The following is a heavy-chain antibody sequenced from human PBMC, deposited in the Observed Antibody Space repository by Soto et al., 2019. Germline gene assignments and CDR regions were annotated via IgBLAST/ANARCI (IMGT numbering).Heavy chain of an antibody. Sequence: GGSLRLSCAASGFTFSDYYMSWIRQAPGKGLEWVSYISSDSSHTNYADSVKGRFTISRDNAKNSLYLQMNSLTAEDTAVYYCASHEHGGPQDSFDYWGQGALVTVYS. D-gene: IGHD4-17*01. J-gene: IGHJ4*02. CDR1: GFTFSDYY. CDR2: ISSDSSHT. V-gene: IGHV3-11*06. CDR3: ASHEHGGPQDSFDY.